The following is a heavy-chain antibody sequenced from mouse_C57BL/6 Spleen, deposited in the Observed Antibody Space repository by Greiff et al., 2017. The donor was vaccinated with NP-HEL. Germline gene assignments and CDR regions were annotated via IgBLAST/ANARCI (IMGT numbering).Heavy chain of an antibody. J-gene: IGHJ1*03. V-gene: IGHV1-76*01. CDR2: IYPGSGNT. Sequence: VQLKESGAELVRPGASVKLSCKASGYTFTDYYINWVKQRPGQGLEWIARIYPGSGNTYYNEKFKGKATLTAEKSSSTAYMQLSSLTSEDSAVDFCATRDDRYWYFDVWGTGTTVTVSS. CDR3: ATRDDRYWYFDV. CDR1: GYTFTDYY.